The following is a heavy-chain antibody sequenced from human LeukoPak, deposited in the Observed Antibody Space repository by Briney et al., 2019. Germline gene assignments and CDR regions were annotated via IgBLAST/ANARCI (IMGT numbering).Heavy chain of an antibody. J-gene: IGHJ4*02. CDR3: ARGGSSSGLGSFDY. Sequence: SETLSLTCTVSGGSISSGNYYWSWIRQHPGEGLEWIVYIYSSGSTYSHPSLRSRVTISLYTSRNQFSLRLDSVTAADTAVYFCARGGSSSGLGSFDYWGQGNLVTVSS. D-gene: IGHD6-6*01. V-gene: IGHV4-31*03. CDR2: IYSSGST. CDR1: GGSISSGNYY.